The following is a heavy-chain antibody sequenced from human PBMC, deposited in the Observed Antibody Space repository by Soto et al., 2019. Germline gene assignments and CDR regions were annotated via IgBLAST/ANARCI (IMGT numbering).Heavy chain of an antibody. CDR2: INPNSGGT. V-gene: IGHV1-2*02. J-gene: IGHJ4*02. CDR3: ARANSVVVVVAATGDY. Sequence: QVQLVQSGAEAKKPGASVKVSCKASGYTFTGYYMHWVRQAPGQGLEWMGWINPNSGGTNYAQKFQGRVTMTRDTSISTAYMELSRLRSDDTAVYYCARANSVVVVVAATGDYWGQGTLVTVSS. D-gene: IGHD2-15*01. CDR1: GYTFTGYY.